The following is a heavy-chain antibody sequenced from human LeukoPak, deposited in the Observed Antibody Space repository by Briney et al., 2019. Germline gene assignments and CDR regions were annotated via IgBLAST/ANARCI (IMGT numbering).Heavy chain of an antibody. CDR3: AKRNIAAAGTGLSFDY. Sequence: GGSLRLSCAASGFTFSSYAMSWVRQAPGKGLEWVSAISGSGGSTYYADSVKGRFTISRDNSKNTLYLQMNSPRAEDTAVYYCAKRNIAAAGTGLSFDYWGQGTLVTVSS. CDR2: ISGSGGST. CDR1: GFTFSSYA. D-gene: IGHD6-13*01. V-gene: IGHV3-23*01. J-gene: IGHJ4*02.